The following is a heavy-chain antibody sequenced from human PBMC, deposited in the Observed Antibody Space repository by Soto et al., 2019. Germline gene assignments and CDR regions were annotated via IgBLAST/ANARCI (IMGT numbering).Heavy chain of an antibody. CDR1: GFTFSDYY. Sequence: GGSLRLSCAASGFTFSDYYINWIRQAPGKGLEWVSYISSSSTYTNYADSVKGRFTISRDNAKNSLFLQMNSLRAEDTAVYYCARVRGLLRSHDACDSCIQGTMVT. CDR2: ISSSSTYT. D-gene: IGHD4-17*01. V-gene: IGHV3-11*06. CDR3: ARVRGLLRSHDACDS. J-gene: IGHJ3*02.